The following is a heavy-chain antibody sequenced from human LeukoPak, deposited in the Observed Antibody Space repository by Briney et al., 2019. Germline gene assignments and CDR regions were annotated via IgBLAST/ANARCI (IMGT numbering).Heavy chain of an antibody. Sequence: SETLSLTCTVSGVSISSYYWSWIRQPAGKGLEWIGRIYTSGSTNYNPSLKSRVTISVDRSKNQFPLKLSSVPAADTAVYYCASWGSAIAARPFDYWGQGTLVIVSS. CDR3: ASWGSAIAARPFDY. D-gene: IGHD6-6*01. CDR2: IYTSGST. CDR1: GVSISSYY. V-gene: IGHV4-4*07. J-gene: IGHJ4*02.